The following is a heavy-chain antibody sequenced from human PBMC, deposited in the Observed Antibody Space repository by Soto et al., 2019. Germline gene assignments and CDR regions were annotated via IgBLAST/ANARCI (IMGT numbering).Heavy chain of an antibody. CDR1: GGSFSGYY. CDR2: INHSGST. CDR3: ARTGYYYYYMDV. J-gene: IGHJ6*03. V-gene: IGHV4-34*01. Sequence: QVQLQQWGAGLLKHSETLSLTCAVYGGSFSGYYWSWIRQPPGKGLEWIGEINHSGSTNYNPSLKSRVTISVDTSKNQFSLKLSSVTAADTAVYYCARTGYYYYYMDVWGKGTTVTVSS. D-gene: IGHD1-1*01.